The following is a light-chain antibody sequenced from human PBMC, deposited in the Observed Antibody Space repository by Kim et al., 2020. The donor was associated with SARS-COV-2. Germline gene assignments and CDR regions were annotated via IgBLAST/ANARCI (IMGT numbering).Light chain of an antibody. J-gene: IGLJ3*02. CDR3: QVWDSSRV. CDR2: DGS. Sequence: VPPEKAAIITGGRNNVESDVVQCYQKKPGQALVLIFYDGSHRPSGIAERFSGYNGGNTAILTISRVEAGDEADYYWQVWDSSRVFGGGTQLTVL. CDR1: NVESDV. V-gene: IGLV3-21*03.